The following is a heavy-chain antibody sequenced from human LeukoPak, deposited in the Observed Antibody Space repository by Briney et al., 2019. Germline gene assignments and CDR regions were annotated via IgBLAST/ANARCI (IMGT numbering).Heavy chain of an antibody. CDR3: ARHASLSMAAYFEY. CDR2: IYYSGST. J-gene: IGHJ4*02. D-gene: IGHD6-6*01. V-gene: IGHV4-39*01. CDR1: GGSISSSSYY. Sequence: PSETLSLTCTVSGGSISSSSYYWGWIRQPPGKGLEWIGTIYYSGSTYHNPSLKSRVTISVDTSKNQFSLKLSSVTAADTAVYYCARHASLSMAAYFEYWGQGTLVTVSS.